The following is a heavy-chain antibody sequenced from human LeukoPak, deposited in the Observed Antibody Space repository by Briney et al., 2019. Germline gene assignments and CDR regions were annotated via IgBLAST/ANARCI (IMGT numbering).Heavy chain of an antibody. J-gene: IGHJ4*02. CDR3: VTIYFRSSAYYPDFDY. D-gene: IGHD3-22*01. CDR1: ALTVVSYA. CDR2: ISGSGRNT. Sequence: GGSLRLSCAASALTVVSYAMDRVRQAPLKGLEWVSAISGSGRNTYYADSVKGRFTISRDNSKNTLYLQMNSLRAEDSAVYYHVTIYFRSSAYYPDFDYWGQGALATVSS. V-gene: IGHV3-23*01.